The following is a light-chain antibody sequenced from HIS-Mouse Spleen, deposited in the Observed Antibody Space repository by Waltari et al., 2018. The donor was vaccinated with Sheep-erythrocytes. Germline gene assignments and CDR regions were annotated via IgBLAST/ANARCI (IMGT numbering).Light chain of an antibody. J-gene: IGLJ2*01. CDR1: KLGDKY. CDR2: QDS. V-gene: IGLV3-1*01. CDR3: QAWDSSTAWNVV. Sequence: SYELTQPPSVSVSPGQTASITCSGDKLGDKYACWYQQKPGQSPVLVIYQDSKRPSGFPGLFSGYNSGNTATLTISGTQAMDEADYYCQAWDSSTAWNVVFGGGTKLTVL.